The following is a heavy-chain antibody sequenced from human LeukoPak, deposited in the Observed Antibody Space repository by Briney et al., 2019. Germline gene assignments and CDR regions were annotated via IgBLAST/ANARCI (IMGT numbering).Heavy chain of an antibody. CDR1: GFSFAFYA. CDR3: AREYYDSSGYYGY. J-gene: IGHJ4*02. CDR2: IWYDGSNK. D-gene: IGHD3-22*01. V-gene: IGHV3-33*08. Sequence: GGSLRLSCAASGFSFAFYAMHWVRQAPGKGLEWVAVIWYDGSNKYYADSVKGRFTISRDNSKNTLYLQMNSLRAEDTAVYYCAREYYDSSGYYGYWGQGTLVTVSS.